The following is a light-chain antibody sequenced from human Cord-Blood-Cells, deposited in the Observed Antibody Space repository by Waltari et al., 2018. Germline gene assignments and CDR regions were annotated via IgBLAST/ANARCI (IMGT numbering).Light chain of an antibody. V-gene: IGLV2-14*03. CDR1: SSDVGGYNY. CDR2: DVS. Sequence: QSALTQPASVSGSPGQSITISCTGTSSDVGGYNYVSWYQQHPGKAHNLMIYDVSNRASGVSNRFSGSKSGNTASLTISGLQAEDEADYFCSSYTSSSTLVFGTGTKVTVL. J-gene: IGLJ1*01. CDR3: SSYTSSSTLV.